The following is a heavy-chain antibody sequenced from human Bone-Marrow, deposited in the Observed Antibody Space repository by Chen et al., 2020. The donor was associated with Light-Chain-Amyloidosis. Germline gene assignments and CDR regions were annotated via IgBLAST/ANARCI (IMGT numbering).Heavy chain of an antibody. D-gene: IGHD3-10*01. CDR1: GFTVSSNY. CDR2: ISSTGSAA. V-gene: IGHV3-53*01. J-gene: IGHJ4*02. Sequence: SLRLSCAASGFTVSSNYMSWVRQAPGKGLEWVSSISSTGSAAYYADTVKGRFTISRDNSKNTVHLQMDNLRAEDTAMYYCAKVLSAFDGSYNFDHWGRGNLVTVSS. CDR3: AKVLSAFDGSYNFDH.